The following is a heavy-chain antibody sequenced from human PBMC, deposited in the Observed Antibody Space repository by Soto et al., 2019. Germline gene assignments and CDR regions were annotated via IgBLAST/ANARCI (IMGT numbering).Heavy chain of an antibody. CDR2: INASHGTT. Sequence: ASVKVSCKASGYTFITYFMHWVRQAPGQGLEWMGWINASHGTTNYAQKLQDRVTMTTDTSASTAYMELRSLRSDDTAVYYCARDKIQGSSGWYVAFDIWGQGTMVTVSS. D-gene: IGHD6-19*01. V-gene: IGHV1-18*04. J-gene: IGHJ3*02. CDR3: ARDKIQGSSGWYVAFDI. CDR1: GYTFITYF.